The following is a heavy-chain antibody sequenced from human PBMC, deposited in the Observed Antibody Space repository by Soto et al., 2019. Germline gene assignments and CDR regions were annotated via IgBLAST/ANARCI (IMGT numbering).Heavy chain of an antibody. Sequence: GGSLRLSCAASGFTFNNYALSWVRQAPGKGLEWISTISDSGSTYYADSVKGRFTISRDNSRSTVYLQVHSMRAEDTALYFCAIVSNLGSCTRSSCLYYFEYWGKGTRVTVSS. D-gene: IGHD2-2*03. V-gene: IGHV3-23*01. CDR1: GFTFNNYA. J-gene: IGHJ4*02. CDR2: ISDSGST. CDR3: AIVSNLGSCTRSSCLYYFEY.